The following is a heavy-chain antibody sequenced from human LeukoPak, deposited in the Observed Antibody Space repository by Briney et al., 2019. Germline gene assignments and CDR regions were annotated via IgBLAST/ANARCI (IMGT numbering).Heavy chain of an antibody. V-gene: IGHV4-39*07. CDR3: ASGGNYGMDV. CDR1: GGSISSSSYY. D-gene: IGHD3-16*01. J-gene: IGHJ6*02. Sequence: SGTLSLTCTVSGGSISSSSYYWGWIRQPPGKGLEWIGSIYYSGSTYYNPSFKSRVTISVDTSKNQFSLKLSSVTAADTAVYYCASGGNYGMDVWGQGTTVTVSS. CDR2: IYYSGST.